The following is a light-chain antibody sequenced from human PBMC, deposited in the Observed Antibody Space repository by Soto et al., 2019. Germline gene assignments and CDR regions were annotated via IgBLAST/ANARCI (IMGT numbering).Light chain of an antibody. J-gene: IGKJ4*01. V-gene: IGKV3-11*01. Sequence: EIVLTQSPATLSLSPGDRAVLSCRASQSVSRSLTWYQHKPGQAPRLLIYDASTRATGIPRRFSGSGSGTDFILTISSLEPEDFAVYYCQQRSNRFGGGTKVEIK. CDR2: DAS. CDR3: QQRSNR. CDR1: QSVSRS.